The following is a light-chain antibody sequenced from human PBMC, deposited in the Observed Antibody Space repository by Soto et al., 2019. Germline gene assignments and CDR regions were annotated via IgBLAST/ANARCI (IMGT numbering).Light chain of an antibody. V-gene: IGKV3-20*01. CDR1: ESVGKNY. J-gene: IGKJ1*01. Sequence: EIVLTQSPGTLSLSTGAGATPSCRASESVGKNYLAWYQQKSGQAPRLLIYGASNRATGIPERFSGSGSGTDFTLTISRLEPDDFAVYYCQKYGNFWTVGQGTKVDIK. CDR2: GAS. CDR3: QKYGNFWT.